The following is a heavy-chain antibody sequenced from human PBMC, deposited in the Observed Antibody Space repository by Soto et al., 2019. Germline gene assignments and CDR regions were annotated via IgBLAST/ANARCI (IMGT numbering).Heavy chain of an antibody. J-gene: IGHJ4*02. D-gene: IGHD1-26*01. CDR2: INHSGST. Sequence: QVQLQQWGAGLLKPSETLSLTCAVYGGSFSGYYWSWIRQPPGKGLEWIGEINHSGSTNYNPSLKSRVTISVDTSKNQYSLKLSSVAAADTAVYYCATSGDDKNGARDFDYWGQGTLVTVSS. CDR3: ATSGDDKNGARDFDY. CDR1: GGSFSGYY. V-gene: IGHV4-34*01.